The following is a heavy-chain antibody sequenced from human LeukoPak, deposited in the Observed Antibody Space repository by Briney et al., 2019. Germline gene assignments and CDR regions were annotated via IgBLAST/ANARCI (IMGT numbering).Heavy chain of an antibody. Sequence: SETLSLTCTVSGGSISSYYWGWIRQPAGKGLEWIGRIYTSGSTNYNPSLKSRVTMSVDTSKNQFSLKLSSVTAADTAVYYCARVYGCSSTSCYTGDAFDIWGQGTMVTVSS. CDR1: GGSISSYY. V-gene: IGHV4-4*07. CDR3: ARVYGCSSTSCYTGDAFDI. D-gene: IGHD2-2*02. CDR2: IYTSGST. J-gene: IGHJ3*02.